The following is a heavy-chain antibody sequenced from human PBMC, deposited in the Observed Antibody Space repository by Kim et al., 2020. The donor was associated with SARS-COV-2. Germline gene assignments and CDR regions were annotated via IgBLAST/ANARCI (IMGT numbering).Heavy chain of an antibody. V-gene: IGHV1-18*01. CDR1: GYTFTSYG. Sequence: ASVKVSCKASGYTFTSYGISWVRQAPGQGLEWMGWISAYNGNTNYAQKLQGRVTMTTDTSTSTAYMELRSLRSDDTAVYYCARDYSYGIIYYYYYGMDVWGQGTTVTVSS. CDR2: ISAYNGNT. J-gene: IGHJ6*02. D-gene: IGHD5-18*01. CDR3: ARDYSYGIIYYYYYGMDV.